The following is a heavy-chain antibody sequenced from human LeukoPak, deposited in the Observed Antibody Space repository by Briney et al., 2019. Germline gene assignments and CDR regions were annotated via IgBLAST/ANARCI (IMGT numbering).Heavy chain of an antibody. J-gene: IGHJ4*02. CDR2: ISGSGSDI. V-gene: IGHV3-21*01. CDR3: ARGGLGTQIDY. D-gene: IGHD3/OR15-3a*01. Sequence: GGSLILSCAGSGFTFTTYNMNWVRQAPGKGLEWVSFISGSGSDIYYADSVKGQFIISRDNAKNSLFLQMNSLRAEDTAVYYCARGGLGTQIDYWGQGTLVTVSS. CDR1: GFTFTTYN.